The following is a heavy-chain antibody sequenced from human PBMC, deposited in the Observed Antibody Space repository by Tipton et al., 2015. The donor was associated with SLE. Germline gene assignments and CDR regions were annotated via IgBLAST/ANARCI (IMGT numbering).Heavy chain of an antibody. CDR2: IYTSGST. CDR3: ARISGYEHYYYYMDV. Sequence: LRLSCAVYGGSFSSYYWSWIRQPPGKGLEWIGYIYTSGSTNYNPSLTSRVTISVDTSKNQFSLKLSSVTAAVTAVYYCARISGYEHYYYYMDVWGKGTTVTVSS. J-gene: IGHJ6*03. CDR1: GGSFSSYY. V-gene: IGHV4-4*08. D-gene: IGHD5-12*01.